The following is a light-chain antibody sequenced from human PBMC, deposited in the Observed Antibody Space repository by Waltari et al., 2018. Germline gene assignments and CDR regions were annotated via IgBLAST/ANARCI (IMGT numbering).Light chain of an antibody. CDR1: QGIRSS. Sequence: DIQMTQSPSSLSASVGDRVTITCRASQGIRSSVAWYQQKAGEAPNLLLYTASRLDSGVPSRFSGSGSETDYTLTISNLQPEDFATYYCQQYYIFPFTFGGGTKVDI. CDR3: QQYYIFPFT. CDR2: TAS. V-gene: IGKV1-NL1*01. J-gene: IGKJ4*01.